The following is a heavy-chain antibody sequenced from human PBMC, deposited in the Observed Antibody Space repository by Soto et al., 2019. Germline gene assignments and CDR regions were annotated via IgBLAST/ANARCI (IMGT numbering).Heavy chain of an antibody. CDR3: ARVGMTAIYYYYGMDV. Sequence: EVQLVESGGGLVQPGGSLRLSCAASGFTFSNYWMHWVRQAPGKGLVWVSRITDDGRTTTYADSVKGRFTISRDNAKNTLYLQMNSLRAEDTAVYFCARVGMTAIYYYYGMDVWGQGTTVTVSS. CDR2: ITDDGRTT. D-gene: IGHD2-21*02. J-gene: IGHJ6*02. V-gene: IGHV3-74*01. CDR1: GFTFSNYW.